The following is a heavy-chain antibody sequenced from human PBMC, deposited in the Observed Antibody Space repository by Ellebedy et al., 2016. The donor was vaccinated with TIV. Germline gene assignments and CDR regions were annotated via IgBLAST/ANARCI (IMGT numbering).Heavy chain of an antibody. J-gene: IGHJ4*02. CDR2: INGDGSNI. CDR1: GFTFSSSW. D-gene: IGHD3-10*01. CDR3: ATDQAGGSGIDY. V-gene: IGHV3-74*01. Sequence: PGGSLRLSCAASGFTFSSSWVHWVRQVPGKGLVWVARINGDGSNIGYADSVKGRFTISRDNAKSTLYLQMNSLRAEDTAVYYCATDQAGGSGIDYWGQGTLVTVSS.